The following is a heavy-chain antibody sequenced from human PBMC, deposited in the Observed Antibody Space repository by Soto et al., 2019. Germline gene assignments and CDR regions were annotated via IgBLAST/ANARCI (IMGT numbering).Heavy chain of an antibody. CDR2: ISSSSSYI. CDR1: GFTFSSYS. Sequence: GGSLRLSCAASGFTFSSYSMNWVRQAPGKGLEWVSSISSSSSYIYYADSVKGRFTISRDNAKNSLYLQMNSLRAEDTAVYYCARDRSGHPADYWGQGTLVTVSS. CDR3: ARDRSGHPADY. V-gene: IGHV3-21*01. J-gene: IGHJ4*02.